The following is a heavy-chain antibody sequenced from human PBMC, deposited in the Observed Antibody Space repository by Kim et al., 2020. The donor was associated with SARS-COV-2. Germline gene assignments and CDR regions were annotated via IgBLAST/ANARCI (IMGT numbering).Heavy chain of an antibody. V-gene: IGHV3-30*03. CDR3: ATQALPYYYGSGSYDY. Sequence: SVKGRFTISRDNSTHTLYLQMNRLRAEDTAVYYCATQALPYYYGSGSYDYWGQGTLVTVSS. D-gene: IGHD3-10*01. J-gene: IGHJ4*02.